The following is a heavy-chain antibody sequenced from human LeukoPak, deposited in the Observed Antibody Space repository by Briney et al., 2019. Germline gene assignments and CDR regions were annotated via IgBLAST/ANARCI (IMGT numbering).Heavy chain of an antibody. CDR3: ARENYYDSSGYSD. D-gene: IGHD3-22*01. V-gene: IGHV4-30-4*01. Sequence: SETLSLTCTVSGGSISSGDYYWRWLRQPRGRDVEGIGYIYYSGSTYYNPSRKSRVTISVDTSKNQFSLKLSSVTAADTAVYYCARENYYDSSGYSDWGQGTLVTVSS. J-gene: IGHJ4*02. CDR1: GGSISSGDYY. CDR2: IYYSGST.